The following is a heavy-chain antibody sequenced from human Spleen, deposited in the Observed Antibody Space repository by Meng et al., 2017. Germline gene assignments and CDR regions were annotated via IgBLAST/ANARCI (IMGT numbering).Heavy chain of an antibody. J-gene: IGHJ4*02. D-gene: IGHD5-18*01. Sequence: ASVKVSCKASGYTFTSYDINWVRQATGQGLEWMGWMNPNSGKTGYAQKFQGRVTMTRNTSISTAYMELISLRSEDTAVYYCARGALYSYGYSSDYWGQGTLVTVSS. CDR1: GYTFTSYD. CDR3: ARGALYSYGYSSDY. V-gene: IGHV1-8*01. CDR2: MNPNSGKT.